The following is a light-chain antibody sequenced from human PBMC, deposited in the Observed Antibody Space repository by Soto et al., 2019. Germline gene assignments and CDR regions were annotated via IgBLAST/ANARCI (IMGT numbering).Light chain of an antibody. V-gene: IGKV1-39*01. J-gene: IGKJ2*01. Sequence: DIQMTQSPSSLSASIGDRVTITCRASQNINSHLNWYQQKPGKAPKVLIYAASRLQSGVPSRFSGCGSGTEFTLTISSLEPEDFATYYCQQSHITTLFTFGKGTKLEIK. CDR2: AAS. CDR3: QQSHITTLFT. CDR1: QNINSH.